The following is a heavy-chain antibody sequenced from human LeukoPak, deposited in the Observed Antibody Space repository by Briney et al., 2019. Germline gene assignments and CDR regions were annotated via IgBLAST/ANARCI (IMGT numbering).Heavy chain of an antibody. Sequence: GGSLRLSCAASGFTFSSYAMSWVRQAPGKGLEWVSAVSGSGGSTYYADSVKGRFTISRDNSKNTLYLQMNSLRAEDTAVYYCARENGYSSSWYDSALAYWGQGTLVTVSS. J-gene: IGHJ4*02. CDR1: GFTFSSYA. V-gene: IGHV3-23*01. CDR2: VSGSGGST. D-gene: IGHD6-13*01. CDR3: ARENGYSSSWYDSALAY.